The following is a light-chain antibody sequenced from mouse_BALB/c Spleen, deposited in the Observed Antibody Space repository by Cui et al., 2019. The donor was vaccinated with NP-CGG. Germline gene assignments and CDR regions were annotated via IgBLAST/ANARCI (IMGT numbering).Light chain of an antibody. CDR3: ALWYSNHWV. CDR2: GTN. CDR1: TGAVTTSNY. V-gene: IGLV1*01. J-gene: IGLJ1*01. Sequence: QAFVTQESALTTSPGETVTLTCRSSTGAVTTSNYDNWVQEKPDHLFTGLIGGTNNRAPGVPARFSGSLIGDKAALTITGAQTEDEAIYFCALWYSNHWVFGGGTKLTVL.